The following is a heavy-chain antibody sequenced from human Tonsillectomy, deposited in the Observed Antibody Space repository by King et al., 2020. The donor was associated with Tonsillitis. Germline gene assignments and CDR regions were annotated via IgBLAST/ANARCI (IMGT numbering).Heavy chain of an antibody. CDR3: AKEEVGFDY. Sequence: VQLVESGGGVVQPGRSLRLSCAASGFTFGMHWVRQAPGKGLEWVAIISYDGSNKYYADSVKGRFTISRDNSKNTVYLQMNSLRRDDTAVYYCAKEEVGFDYWGQGTLVTVSS. J-gene: IGHJ4*02. CDR2: ISYDGSNK. V-gene: IGHV3-30*18. CDR1: GFTFG.